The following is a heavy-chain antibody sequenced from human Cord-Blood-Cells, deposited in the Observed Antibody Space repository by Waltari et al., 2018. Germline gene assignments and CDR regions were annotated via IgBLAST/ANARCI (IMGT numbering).Heavy chain of an antibody. V-gene: IGHV4-34*01. CDR3: ARQPVRGIGLWYYFDY. CDR2: INHSGST. CDR1: GGSFSGYY. Sequence: QVQLQQWGAGLLKPSETLSLTCAVYGGSFSGYYWSRIRQPPGKGLVWIGEINHSGSTNYNPSLKSRVTISVDTSKNQFSLKLSSVTAADTAVYYCARQPVRGIGLWYYFDYWGQGTLVTVSS. D-gene: IGHD5-18*01. J-gene: IGHJ4*02.